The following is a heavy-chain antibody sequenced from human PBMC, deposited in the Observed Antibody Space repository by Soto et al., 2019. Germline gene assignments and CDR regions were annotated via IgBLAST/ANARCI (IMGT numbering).Heavy chain of an antibody. CDR2: MNPNSGTT. V-gene: IGHV1-8*01. Sequence: GASVKVSCKASGYTFTSYDFNWVRQATGQGLEWLGWMNPNSGTTGYAQRFQGRVTMTRNNAISTAYMELRSLRSDDTAVYYCARGGAMVRGVIMYYYYGMDVWGQGTTVTVSS. CDR3: ARGGAMVRGVIMYYYYGMDV. CDR1: GYTFTSYD. J-gene: IGHJ6*02. D-gene: IGHD3-10*01.